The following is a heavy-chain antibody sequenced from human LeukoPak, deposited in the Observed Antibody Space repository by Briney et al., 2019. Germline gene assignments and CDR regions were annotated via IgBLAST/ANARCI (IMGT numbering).Heavy chain of an antibody. V-gene: IGHV4-30-4*01. Sequence: SQTLSLTCTVSGGSISSGDYYWSWIRQPPGKGLEWIGYIYYSGSTYYNPSLKSRVTISVDTSKNQFSLKLSSVTAADTAVYYCAWARGQSGNHFDYWGQGTLVTVSS. CDR1: GGSISSGDYY. CDR3: AWARGQSGNHFDY. D-gene: IGHD3-10*01. CDR2: IYYSGST. J-gene: IGHJ4*02.